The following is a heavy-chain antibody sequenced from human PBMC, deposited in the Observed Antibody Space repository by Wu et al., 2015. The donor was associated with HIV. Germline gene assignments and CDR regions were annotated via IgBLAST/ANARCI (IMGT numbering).Heavy chain of an antibody. Sequence: QVQLVQSGAEVKKPGASVKVSCKISGYFLSKLSMHWVRQAPGKGLEWMGGFNAEDGETIYAQKFQGRVIMTEDISTDTAYMELSSLRSEDTAVYYCTTGITVLRGVAPYFDYWGQGRLVVVSS. CDR2: FNAEDGET. V-gene: IGHV1-24*01. CDR1: GYFLSKLS. D-gene: IGHD3-10*01. CDR3: TTGITVLRGVAPYFDY. J-gene: IGHJ4*02.